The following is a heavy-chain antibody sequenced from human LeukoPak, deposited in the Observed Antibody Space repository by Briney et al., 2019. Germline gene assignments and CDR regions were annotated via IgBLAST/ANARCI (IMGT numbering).Heavy chain of an antibody. CDR2: ISRDGGDT. Sequence: GGSLRLSCAASGFTFDDYAMHWVRQASGKGLEWVSLISRDGGDTYYADSMKGRFTISRDNSKNSLYLQINSLRTEDTALYYCAKGAGYSNGDASDIWGQGTMVTVSS. J-gene: IGHJ3*02. V-gene: IGHV3-43*02. CDR3: AKGAGYSNGDASDI. CDR1: GFTFDDYA. D-gene: IGHD4-11*01.